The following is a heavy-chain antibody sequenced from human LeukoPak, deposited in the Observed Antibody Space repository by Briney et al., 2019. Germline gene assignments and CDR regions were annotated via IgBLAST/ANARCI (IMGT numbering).Heavy chain of an antibody. CDR2: IYSSGST. J-gene: IGHJ4*02. V-gene: IGHV4-59*01. CDR3: ARGRTYLDYFDY. D-gene: IGHD1-14*01. CDR1: GCSMSKSY. Sequence: SETLSLTCTVSGCSMSKSYWNWIRQPPGQGLEWIGYIYSSGSTNYNPSLKSRVTISIDTSRTQSSLQLTSATAADTAVYYCARGRTYLDYFDYWGQGTVVTVSS.